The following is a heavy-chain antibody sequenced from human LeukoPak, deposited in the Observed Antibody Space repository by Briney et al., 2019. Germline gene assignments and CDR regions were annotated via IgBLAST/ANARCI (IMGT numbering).Heavy chain of an antibody. D-gene: IGHD3-22*01. Sequence: ASVKVSCKASGYTLTGYYMHWVRQAPGQGLEWMGWINPNSGGTNYAQKSQGRVTMTRDTSTSTAYMELSRLRSDETAVYYCAREALNYYDSSGYYSNWFDPWGQGTLVTVSS. J-gene: IGHJ5*02. CDR3: AREALNYYDSSGYYSNWFDP. V-gene: IGHV1-2*02. CDR1: GYTLTGYY. CDR2: INPNSGGT.